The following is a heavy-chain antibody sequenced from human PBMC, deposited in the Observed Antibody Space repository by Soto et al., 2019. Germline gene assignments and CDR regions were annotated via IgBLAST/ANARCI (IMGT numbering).Heavy chain of an antibody. CDR1: GFTFSSYW. CDR2: INNDGSST. D-gene: IGHD2-21*01. CDR3: ARDPLIGDTDYGLDV. J-gene: IGHJ6*02. Sequence: TGGSLRLSCAASGFTFSSYWMHWVRQAPGKGLVWVSRINNDGSSTSYADSVKGRFTISRDNAKSTLYLEMSSLRAEDTAVYYCARDPLIGDTDYGLDVWGQGTTVTVS. V-gene: IGHV3-74*01.